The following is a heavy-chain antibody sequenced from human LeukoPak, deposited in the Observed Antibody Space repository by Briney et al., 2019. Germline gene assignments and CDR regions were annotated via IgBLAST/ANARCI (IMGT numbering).Heavy chain of an antibody. V-gene: IGHV1-18*01. CDR3: ARALVDGYKELGY. CDR2: ISAYNGNT. J-gene: IGHJ4*02. CDR1: VYTFTTYG. Sequence: ASVKVSCKASVYTFTTYGITWVRQAPGQGLEGRGWISAYNGNTNYAQKLQGRVTMTTDTSTSTAYMELRSLRSGDTAVYYCARALVDGYKELGYWGQGTLVTVSS. D-gene: IGHD5-24*01.